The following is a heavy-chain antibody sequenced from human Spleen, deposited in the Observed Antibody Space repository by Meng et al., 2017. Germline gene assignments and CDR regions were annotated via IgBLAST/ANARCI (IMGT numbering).Heavy chain of an antibody. CDR3: TRDYPHDYGDYYFDS. J-gene: IGHJ4*02. CDR2: ISSSTSYI. V-gene: IGHV3-21*01. D-gene: IGHD4-17*01. CDR1: GFTFSSYS. Sequence: GGSLRLSCAASGFTFSSYSMNWVRQAPGKGLEWVSSISSSTSYIYYADSAKGRFTISRDNSKNTLYLQMNSLRNEDTAIYYCTRDYPHDYGDYYFDSWGQGTLVTVSS.